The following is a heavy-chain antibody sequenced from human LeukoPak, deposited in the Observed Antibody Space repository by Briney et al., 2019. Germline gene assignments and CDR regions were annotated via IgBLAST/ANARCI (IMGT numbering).Heavy chain of an antibody. CDR2: IYYSGSA. Sequence: PSETLSLTCTVSGGSVSSSNDYWGWIRQPPGKGLEWIGSIYYSGSAWYNPSPKSRVTISVDTSKNQFSLKVSSVTAADTAVYYCARRELLSTPDAFDIWGQGTMVTVSS. CDR1: GGSVSSSNDY. V-gene: IGHV4-39*01. CDR3: ARRELLSTPDAFDI. D-gene: IGHD3-10*01. J-gene: IGHJ3*02.